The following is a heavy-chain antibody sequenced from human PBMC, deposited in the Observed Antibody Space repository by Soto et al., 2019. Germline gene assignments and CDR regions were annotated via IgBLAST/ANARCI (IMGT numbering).Heavy chain of an antibody. CDR3: AKDGNWLDVFLDL. CDR1: GIDFSNYA. CDR2: SSTSGRST. D-gene: IGHD6-19*01. Sequence: PGGSLRLSCVVSGIDFSNYAMTWDRQAPGKGLEWVAISSTSGRSTYHADSVRGRFTISRDNSKNTLYLHMTNLRAEDTAVYYCAKDGNWLDVFLDLWGQGTPVTVSS. J-gene: IGHJ4*02. V-gene: IGHV3-23*01.